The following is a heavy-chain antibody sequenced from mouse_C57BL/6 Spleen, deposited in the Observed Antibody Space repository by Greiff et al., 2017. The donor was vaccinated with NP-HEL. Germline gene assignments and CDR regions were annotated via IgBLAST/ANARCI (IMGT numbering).Heavy chain of an antibody. CDR1: GFTFSDYG. D-gene: IGHD2-3*01. Sequence: EVQGVESGGGLVKPGGSLKLSCAASGFTFSDYGMHWVRQAPEKGLEWVAYISSGSSTIYYADTVKGRFTISRDNAKNTLFLQMTSLRSEDTAMYYCARDDGYYEDYAMDYWGQGTSVTVSS. V-gene: IGHV5-17*01. J-gene: IGHJ4*01. CDR3: ARDDGYYEDYAMDY. CDR2: ISSGSSTI.